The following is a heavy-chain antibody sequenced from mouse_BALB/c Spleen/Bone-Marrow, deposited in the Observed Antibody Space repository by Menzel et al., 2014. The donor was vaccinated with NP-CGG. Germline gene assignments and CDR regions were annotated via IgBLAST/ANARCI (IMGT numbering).Heavy chain of an antibody. CDR1: GYTFTSYT. D-gene: IGHD1-1*01. V-gene: IGHV1-4*01. CDR2: INPSSGYT. Sequence: VHLVESGAELARPGASVKMSCKASGYTFTSYTMHWVKQRPGQGLEWIGYINPSSGYTNYNQKFKDKATLTADKSSSTAYMQLSGLTSEDSAVYYCARSGNYYGSSWFAYWGQGTLVTVSA. CDR3: ARSGNYYGSSWFAY. J-gene: IGHJ3*01.